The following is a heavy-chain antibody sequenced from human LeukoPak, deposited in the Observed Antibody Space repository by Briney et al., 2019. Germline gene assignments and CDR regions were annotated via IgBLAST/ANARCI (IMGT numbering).Heavy chain of an antibody. CDR3: AKDRMDSSGYYEFDY. V-gene: IGHV3-53*01. CDR2: IYSGGST. D-gene: IGHD3-22*01. CDR1: GLTVSKNY. J-gene: IGHJ4*02. Sequence: GGSLRLSCAASGLTVSKNYMSWVRQAPGKGLESVSVIYSGGSTYYADSVKGRFTISRDNSKNTLYLQMNSLRAEDTAVYYCAKDRMDSSGYYEFDYWGQGTLVTVSS.